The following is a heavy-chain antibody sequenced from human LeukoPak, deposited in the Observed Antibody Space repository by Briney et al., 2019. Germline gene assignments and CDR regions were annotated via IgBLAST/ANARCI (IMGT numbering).Heavy chain of an antibody. CDR3: ASLLTYFDY. CDR1: GGSISNYY. V-gene: IGHV4-59*01. CDR2: IYYSGST. J-gene: IGHJ4*02. Sequence: SETLSLTCTVSGGSISNYYWSWIRQPPGKGLEWIGYIYYSGSTNYNPSLKSRVTISVDTSKNQVSLKLSSVTAADTAVYYCASLLTYFDYWGQGTLVTVS.